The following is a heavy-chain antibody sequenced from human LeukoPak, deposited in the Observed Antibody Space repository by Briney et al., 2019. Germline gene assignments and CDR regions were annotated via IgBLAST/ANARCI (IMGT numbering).Heavy chain of an antibody. CDR2: ITGSGDST. CDR1: GFMFSNYA. Sequence: GGSLRPSCAVSGFMFSNYAMTWVRQAPGKGLEWVSTITGSGDSTYYADSVKGRFSISRDNSKNTLYLQMNSLRAEDTAAYYCAKVPSEEGYSGYDRLPDYYYYMDVWGKGTTVTVSS. J-gene: IGHJ6*03. V-gene: IGHV3-23*01. D-gene: IGHD5-12*01. CDR3: AKVPSEEGYSGYDRLPDYYYYMDV.